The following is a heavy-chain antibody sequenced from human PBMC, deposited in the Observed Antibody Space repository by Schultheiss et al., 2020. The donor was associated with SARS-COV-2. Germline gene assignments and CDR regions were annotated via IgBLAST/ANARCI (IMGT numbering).Heavy chain of an antibody. D-gene: IGHD3-10*01. CDR2: ISYDGSNK. CDR3: AKASGIDY. J-gene: IGHJ4*02. Sequence: GESLKISCAASGFTFSSYGMHWVRQAPGKGLEWVAVISYDGSNKYYADSVKGRFTISSDNSKNTLYLQMNSLRAEDTAVYYCAKASGIDYWGQGTLVTVSS. CDR1: GFTFSSYG. V-gene: IGHV3-30*18.